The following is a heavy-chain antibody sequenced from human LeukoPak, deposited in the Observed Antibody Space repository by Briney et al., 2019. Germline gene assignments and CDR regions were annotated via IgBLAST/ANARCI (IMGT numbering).Heavy chain of an antibody. J-gene: IGHJ4*02. D-gene: IGHD3-9*01. CDR2: INHSGST. Sequence: SETLSLTCAVYCGSFSGYYWSWLRQPPGKGLEWIGEINHSGSTNYNPSLKSRVTMSVDTSKNQLSLKLSSVTAADTAVYYCARGAGLTGFWGTRYYFDYWGQGSLVTVSS. CDR3: ARGAGLTGFWGTRYYFDY. V-gene: IGHV4-34*01. CDR1: CGSFSGYY.